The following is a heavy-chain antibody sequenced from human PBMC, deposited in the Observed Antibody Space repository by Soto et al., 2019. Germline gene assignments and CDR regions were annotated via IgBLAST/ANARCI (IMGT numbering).Heavy chain of an antibody. CDR1: GGSFSYY. CDR3: ARAPLLYSSGWYPRNNWFDP. Sequence: LSLTCAVYGGSFSYYWSWIRQPPGKGLEWIGEINHSGSTNYNPSHKSRVTISVDASKNQFSLKLSSVTAADTAVYYCARAPLLYSSGWYPRNNWFDPWGQGTLVTVSS. CDR2: INHSGST. V-gene: IGHV4-34*01. J-gene: IGHJ5*02. D-gene: IGHD6-19*01.